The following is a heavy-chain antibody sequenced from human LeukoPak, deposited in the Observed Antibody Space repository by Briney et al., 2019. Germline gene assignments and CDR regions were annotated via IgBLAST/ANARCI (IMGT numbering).Heavy chain of an antibody. V-gene: IGHV4-30-2*01. CDR1: GGSISSGGYY. Sequence: PSQTLSLTCTVSGGSISSGGYYWSWIRQPPGKGLEWIGYIYHSGSTYYNPSLKSRVTISVDRSKNQFSLKLSSVTAADTAVYYCARGRIYGGNRGEGASPYFDYWGQGTLVTVSS. CDR2: IYHSGST. CDR3: ARGRIYGGNRGEGASPYFDY. J-gene: IGHJ4*02. D-gene: IGHD4-23*01.